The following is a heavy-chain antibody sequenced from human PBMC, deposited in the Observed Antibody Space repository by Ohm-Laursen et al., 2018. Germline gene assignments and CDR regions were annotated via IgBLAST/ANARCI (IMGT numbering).Heavy chain of an antibody. CDR3: ARGQYYYDSSGFGFWYFDL. J-gene: IGHJ2*01. V-gene: IGHV3-7*01. Sequence: SLRLSCAASGFTFNNYWMTWVRQAPGRGLEWVANINRDGTTTYYVDPMKGRFTISRDNSRNSLYLQMNSLRAEDTAVYYCARGQYYYDSSGFGFWYFDLWGRGTLVTVSS. CDR1: GFTFNNYW. D-gene: IGHD3-22*01. CDR2: INRDGTTT.